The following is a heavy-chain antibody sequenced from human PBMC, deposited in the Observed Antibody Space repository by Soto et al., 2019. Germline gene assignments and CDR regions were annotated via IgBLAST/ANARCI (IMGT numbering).Heavy chain of an antibody. CDR3: ARDRVHRFDY. CDR2: IYYSGST. CDR1: GGSISSGGYY. V-gene: IGHV4-31*03. D-gene: IGHD1-1*01. J-gene: IGHJ4*02. Sequence: PSETLSLTCTVSGGSISSGGYYWSWIRQHPGKGLEWIGYIYYSGSTYYNPSLKSRVTISVDTSKNQFSMKLSSVTAADTAVYYCARDRVHRFDYWGQGTLVTVSS.